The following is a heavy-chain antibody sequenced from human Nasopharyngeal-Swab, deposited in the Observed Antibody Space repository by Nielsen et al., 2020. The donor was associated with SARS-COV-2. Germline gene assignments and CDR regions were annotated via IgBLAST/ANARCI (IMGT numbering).Heavy chain of an antibody. CDR1: GGSISSGGYY. D-gene: IGHD6-19*01. CDR2: INHSGST. CDR3: ARVPPIAVAGKGVDV. V-gene: IGHV4-39*07. Sequence: GSLRLSCTVSGGSISSGGYYWSWIRQPPGKGLEWIGEINHSGSTNYNPSLKSRVTISVDTSKNQFSLKLSSVTAADTAVYYCARVPPIAVAGKGVDVWGQGTTVTVSS. J-gene: IGHJ6*02.